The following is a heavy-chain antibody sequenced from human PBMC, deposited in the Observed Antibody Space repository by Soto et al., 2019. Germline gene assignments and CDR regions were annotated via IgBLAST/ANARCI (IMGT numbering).Heavy chain of an antibody. Sequence: ASVKVSCKASGYTFTSYGISWVRQAPGQGLEWMGWISAYNGNTNYAQKLQGRVTMTTDTSTSTAYMELRSLRSDDTAVYYCARDKLEHNSNERDWFDPWGQGTLVTVSS. CDR1: GYTFTSYG. J-gene: IGHJ5*02. V-gene: IGHV1-18*01. D-gene: IGHD1-20*01. CDR2: ISAYNGNT. CDR3: ARDKLEHNSNERDWFDP.